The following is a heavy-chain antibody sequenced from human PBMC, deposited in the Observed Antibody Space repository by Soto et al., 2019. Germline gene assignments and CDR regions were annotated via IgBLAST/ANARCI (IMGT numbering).Heavy chain of an antibody. Sequence: PGESLKISCKGSGYSFTSYWIGWVRQMPGKGLEWMGIIYPGDSDTRYSPSFQGQVTISADKSISTAYLQWSSLKASDTAMYYCARSGYCSGGSCDPLPFDSLSQGTLVTVSS. D-gene: IGHD2-15*01. CDR3: ARSGYCSGGSCDPLPFDS. CDR2: IYPGDSDT. CDR1: GYSFTSYW. V-gene: IGHV5-51*01. J-gene: IGHJ4*01.